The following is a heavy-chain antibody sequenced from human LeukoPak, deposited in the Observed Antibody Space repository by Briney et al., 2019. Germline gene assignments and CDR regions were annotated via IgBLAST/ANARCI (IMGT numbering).Heavy chain of an antibody. CDR1: GGSISSGGYS. J-gene: IGHJ5*02. D-gene: IGHD2-15*01. V-gene: IGHV4-30-2*01. CDR3: ARGGLWCSGGSCVWFDP. Sequence: SETLSLTCAVSGGSISSGGYSWSWIRQPPGKGLEWIGYIYHSGSTYYNPSLKSRVTISVDRSKNQFSLKLSSVTAADTAVYYCARGGLWCSGGSCVWFDPWGQGTLVTVSS. CDR2: IYHSGST.